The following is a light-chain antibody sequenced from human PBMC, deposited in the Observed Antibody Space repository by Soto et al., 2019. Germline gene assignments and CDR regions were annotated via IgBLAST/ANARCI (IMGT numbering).Light chain of an antibody. CDR2: AAS. Sequence: DIQTTQSPSSLSASVGDRVTITCRASRNINNYLNWYQQKPGKAPELLIYAASTLQSGVPSRFSGSGSGTDFPLTISSLQPEDFATYYCQQSYSTPWTFGQGTKVDIK. V-gene: IGKV1-39*01. CDR3: QQSYSTPWT. CDR1: RNINNY. J-gene: IGKJ1*01.